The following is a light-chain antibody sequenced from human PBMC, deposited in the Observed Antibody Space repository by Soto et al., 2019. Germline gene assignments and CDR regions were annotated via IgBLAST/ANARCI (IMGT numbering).Light chain of an antibody. CDR1: QSVSSSY. CDR3: QQYGSSRT. CDR2: GAS. J-gene: IGKJ1*01. V-gene: IGKV3-20*01. Sequence: EIVLTQSPGTLSLSPGERATLSCRASQSVSSSYLAWYQQKPGQAPRLLIYGASSRATGIPDWFSGSGSGTDFPLTISRLEPEDFAVYYCQQYGSSRTFGQGTKVEIK.